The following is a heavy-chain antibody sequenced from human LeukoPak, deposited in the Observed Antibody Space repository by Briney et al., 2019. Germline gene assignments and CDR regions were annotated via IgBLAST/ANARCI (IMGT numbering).Heavy chain of an antibody. Sequence: GGCLRLSRAASGFTFTSYSMNWVRQAPGKGLEWVSSISSSSSYVYYAASVKGRLTISGANAKNSLYRQMSSLRAEDTAVYYCARTGVYCSGGSCSRPLDYWGQGTLVTVSS. CDR1: GFTFTSYS. D-gene: IGHD2-15*01. V-gene: IGHV3-21*01. CDR2: ISSSSSYV. J-gene: IGHJ4*02. CDR3: ARTGVYCSGGSCSRPLDY.